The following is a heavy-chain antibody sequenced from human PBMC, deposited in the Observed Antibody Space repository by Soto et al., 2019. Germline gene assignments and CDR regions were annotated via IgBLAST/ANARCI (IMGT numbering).Heavy chain of an antibody. CDR3: AQDYTSGTWSRTYFGN. CDR2: ISSSSRTI. Sequence: GGSMRLSCAASGFTFSSYSRNWVRQAPGKGLEWVSYISSSSRTIYYADSVKGRFTITRDNSKNTLFLQMISLRAEDTAVYYCAQDYTSGTWSRTYFGNWGQGTLVTVSP. CDR1: GFTFSSYS. V-gene: IGHV3-48*01. J-gene: IGHJ4*02. D-gene: IGHD6-13*01.